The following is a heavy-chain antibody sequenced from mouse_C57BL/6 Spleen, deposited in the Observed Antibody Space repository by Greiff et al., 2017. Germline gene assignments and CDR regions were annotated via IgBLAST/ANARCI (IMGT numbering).Heavy chain of an antibody. CDR3: ARTTVVAYYAMDY. CDR1: GYSFTSYY. Sequence: VKLMESGPELVKPGASVKISCKASGYSFTSYYIHWVKQRPGQGLEWIGWIYPGSGNTKYNEKFKGKATLTADTSSSTAYMQLSSLTSEDSAVYYCARTTVVAYYAMDYWGQGTSVTVSS. D-gene: IGHD1-1*01. J-gene: IGHJ4*01. V-gene: IGHV1-66*01. CDR2: IYPGSGNT.